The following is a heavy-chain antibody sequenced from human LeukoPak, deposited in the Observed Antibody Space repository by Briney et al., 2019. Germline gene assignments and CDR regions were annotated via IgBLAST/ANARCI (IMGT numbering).Heavy chain of an antibody. CDR1: GFTLSAYA. D-gene: IGHD6-13*01. CDR3: AKEGLGSSWYPNYFDY. Sequence: QTGGSLRLSCAASGFTLSAYAMHWVRQAPGKGLEWVALISYDGSNKYYADFVKGRFTISRDSSKNTLYLQVNSLRAEDTAVYYCAKEGLGSSWYPNYFDYWGQGTLVTFSS. J-gene: IGHJ4*02. CDR2: ISYDGSNK. V-gene: IGHV3-30*18.